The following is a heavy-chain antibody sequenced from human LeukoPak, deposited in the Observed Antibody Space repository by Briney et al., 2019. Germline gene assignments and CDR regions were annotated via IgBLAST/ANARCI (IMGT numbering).Heavy chain of an antibody. CDR3: AKVKGPFCDFWSGYYGGYYFDY. V-gene: IGHV3-23*01. CDR2: ISGSGGRT. Sequence: PGGSLRLSCAASGFTFSGYAMSWVRQAPGKGLEWVSAISGSGGRTYYAHSVKGRFTISRDNSKNTLYLQMNSLRAEDTAVYYCAKVKGPFCDFWSGYYGGYYFDYWGQGTLVTVSS. D-gene: IGHD3-3*01. CDR1: GFTFSGYA. J-gene: IGHJ4*02.